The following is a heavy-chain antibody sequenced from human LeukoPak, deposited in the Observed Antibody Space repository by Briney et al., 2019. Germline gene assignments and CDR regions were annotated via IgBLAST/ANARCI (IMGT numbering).Heavy chain of an antibody. CDR1: GYTFTSYG. D-gene: IGHD3-22*01. CDR2: ISAYNGNT. V-gene: IGHV1-18*01. J-gene: IGHJ4*02. CDR3: AVYYYDSSGYVY. Sequence: ASVKVSCKASGYTFTSYGISWVRQAPGQGLEWMGWISAYNGNTNYAQKLQGRVTMTTDTSTSTAYMELSRLRSDDTAVYYCAVYYYDSSGYVYWGQGTLVTVSS.